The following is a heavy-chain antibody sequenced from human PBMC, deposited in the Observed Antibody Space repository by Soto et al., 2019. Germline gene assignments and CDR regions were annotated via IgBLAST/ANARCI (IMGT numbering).Heavy chain of an antibody. CDR2: ISRDGGTK. CDR3: TGEVASGY. CDR1: GFTVSSYG. J-gene: IGHJ4*02. V-gene: IGHV3-30*03. D-gene: IGHD2-8*02. Sequence: QVQLVESGGGVVQPGRSLRLSCAASGFTVSSYGMHWVRQAPGKGQEWVAVISRDGGTKYYADSVKGRFTISRDNSRNTLFLEMNSLRGDDMAVYYCTGEVASGYWGQGTLVTVSS.